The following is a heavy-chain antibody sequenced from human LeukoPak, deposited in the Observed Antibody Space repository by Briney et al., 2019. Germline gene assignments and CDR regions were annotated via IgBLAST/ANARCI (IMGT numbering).Heavy chain of an antibody. D-gene: IGHD4-17*01. CDR2: LSGSGYNT. Sequence: GGSLRLSCAASGFTFSSHALSWVRQAPGKGLEWVSSLSGSGYNTYYADSVKGRFTISRDNSKNTVYLQMNSLRAEDTAVYYCAKDPYGTWYFDYWGQGTLVTVSS. CDR1: GFTFSSHA. J-gene: IGHJ4*02. V-gene: IGHV3-23*01. CDR3: AKDPYGTWYFDY.